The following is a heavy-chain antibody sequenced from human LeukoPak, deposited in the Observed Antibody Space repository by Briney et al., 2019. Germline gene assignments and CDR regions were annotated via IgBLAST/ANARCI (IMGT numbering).Heavy chain of an antibody. J-gene: IGHJ2*01. V-gene: IGHV4-34*01. Sequence: SETLSLTCAVYGGSFSGYYWSWIRQPPGKGLEWIGGINHSGSTNYNPSLKSRVTISVDTSKNQFSLKLSSVTAADTAVYYCARGERSLVAAQFDLWGRGTLVTVSS. CDR1: GGSFSGYY. D-gene: IGHD2-15*01. CDR3: ARGERSLVAAQFDL. CDR2: INHSGST.